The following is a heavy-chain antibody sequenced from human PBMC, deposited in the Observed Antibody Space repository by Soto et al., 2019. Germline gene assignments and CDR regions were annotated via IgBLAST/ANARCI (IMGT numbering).Heavy chain of an antibody. D-gene: IGHD1-26*01. CDR3: ARGEWVGTV. V-gene: IGHV1-8*01. Sequence: QVQLVQSGAEVKKHGASVTGSCKASGYTFTGYDINWFRQATGHGLEWMGWMNPDTGSTVYAKKFQGRVTMTRETSISTAYTEIRSLRSEDTAVYYCARGEWVGTVWGQGTLVTVSS. CDR1: GYTFTGYD. J-gene: IGHJ4*02. CDR2: MNPDTGST.